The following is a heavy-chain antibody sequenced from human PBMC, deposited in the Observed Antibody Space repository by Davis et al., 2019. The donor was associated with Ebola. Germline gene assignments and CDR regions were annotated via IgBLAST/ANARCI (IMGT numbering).Heavy chain of an antibody. V-gene: IGHV1-69*06. CDR1: GYTFTSYA. J-gene: IGHJ5*02. Sequence: SVKVSCKASGYTFTSYAMHWVRQAPGQGLEWMGGIIPIFGTANYAQKFQGRVTITADKSTSTAYMELSSLRSEDTAVYYCARDYPLSWFDPWGQGTLVTVSS. CDR3: ARDYPLSWFDP. CDR2: IIPIFGTA. D-gene: IGHD3-16*02.